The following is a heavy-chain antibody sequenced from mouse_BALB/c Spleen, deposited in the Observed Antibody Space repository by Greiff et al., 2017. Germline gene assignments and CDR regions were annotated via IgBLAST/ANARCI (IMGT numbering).Heavy chain of an antibody. CDR2: INPSTGYT. CDR1: GYTFTSYW. Sequence: QVQLQQSGAELAKPGASVKMSCKASGYTFTSYWMHWVKQRPGQGLEWIGYINPSTGYTEYNQKFKEKATLTADKSSSTAYMQLSSLTSEDSAVFYCATETTDWYAYWSQGTLVTVSA. D-gene: IGHD1-1*01. J-gene: IGHJ3*01. CDR3: ATETTDWYAY. V-gene: IGHV1-7*01.